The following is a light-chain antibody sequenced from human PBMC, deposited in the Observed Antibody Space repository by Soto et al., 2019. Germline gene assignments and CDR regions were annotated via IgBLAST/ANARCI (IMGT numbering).Light chain of an antibody. CDR3: QHYNSYSEA. CDR1: EDIGHF. V-gene: IGKV1-27*01. CDR2: ATS. J-gene: IGKJ1*01. Sequence: DIQMAQSPSSISASVGDAVTLTCRASEDIGHFLAWYQQRPGTVPKLLIYATSRLQPGVPSRFSGSGSGTEFTLTISSLQPDDFATYYCQHYNSYSEAFGQGTKVDIK.